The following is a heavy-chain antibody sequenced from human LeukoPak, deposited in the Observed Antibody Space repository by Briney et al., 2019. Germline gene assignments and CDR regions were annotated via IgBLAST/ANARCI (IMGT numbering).Heavy chain of an antibody. D-gene: IGHD1-1*01. Sequence: GGSLRLSCAASGFPFSEYSMNWVRKAPGKGLEWISYIGTSSGNTKYADSVKGRFTVSADNARNSLYLQMNSLRVEDTAVYYCARDHNYAFDNWGQGTLVTVSS. V-gene: IGHV3-11*06. CDR1: GFPFSEYS. J-gene: IGHJ4*02. CDR3: ARDHNYAFDN. CDR2: IGTSSGNT.